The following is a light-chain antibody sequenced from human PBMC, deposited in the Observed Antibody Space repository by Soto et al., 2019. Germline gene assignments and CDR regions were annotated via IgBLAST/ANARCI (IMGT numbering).Light chain of an antibody. J-gene: IGKJ4*01. Sequence: EIILTQSPGTLSVSPGETVTLVCRASQSVSVYLAWYQQKSGQPPRLLIHGASDRATGVPARFSGSGSGTVFTLRISSLQSEDFGTYYCQQYKDWPPLTFGGGTRVDIK. V-gene: IGKV3-15*01. CDR3: QQYKDWPPLT. CDR1: QSVSVY. CDR2: GAS.